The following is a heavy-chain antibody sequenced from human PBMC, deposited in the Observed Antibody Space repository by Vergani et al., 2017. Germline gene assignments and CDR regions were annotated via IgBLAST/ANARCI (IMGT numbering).Heavy chain of an antibody. J-gene: IGHJ4*02. CDR2: ISGRSSYV. Sequence: EVQVVQSGGGLVKPGGSLRLSCETSGFIFSDYNLNWVRQAPGSGLELVASISGRSSYVNYAVSVKGRFTISRDNAKNSLFLQMNSLRAEDKAVYYCVREETFYDSVSDYLAGYFDHWGQGALVTVSS. V-gene: IGHV3-21*02. CDR3: VREETFYDSVSDYLAGYFDH. D-gene: IGHD3-3*01. CDR1: GFIFSDYN.